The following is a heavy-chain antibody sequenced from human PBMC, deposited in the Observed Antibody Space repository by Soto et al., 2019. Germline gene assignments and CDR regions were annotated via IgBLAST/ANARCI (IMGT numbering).Heavy chain of an antibody. J-gene: IGHJ4*02. Sequence: QVQLVQSGAEVKKPGASVTVSFKASGYTFTNYDITWLRQAAGQGLEWVGWVNPNSGYTAYAHKSVGNATMNRNKPLRTDCMDMSSMTSGDTAVYYCARSYSYGCNDYWGQGTLVTVS. CDR2: VNPNSGYT. CDR1: GYTFTNYD. V-gene: IGHV1-8*01. D-gene: IGHD5-18*01. CDR3: ARSYSYGCNDY.